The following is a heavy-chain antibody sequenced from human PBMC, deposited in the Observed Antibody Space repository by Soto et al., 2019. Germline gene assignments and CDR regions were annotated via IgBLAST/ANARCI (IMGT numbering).Heavy chain of an antibody. V-gene: IGHV1-3*01. J-gene: IGHJ5*02. CDR2: INPGTGDT. CDR1: GYTFTDYA. CDR3: ARAEGRWKLLPDWFEP. Sequence: QVHLVQSGSEVRKPGASVKVSCKTSGYTFTDYAIHWVRQAPGQPLEWMGWINPGTGDTKYSQKVQGRVTLSSDTSASTAYMNLDGLRSDDTAVYFCARAEGRWKLLPDWFEPWGQGTLVTVSS. D-gene: IGHD1-26*01.